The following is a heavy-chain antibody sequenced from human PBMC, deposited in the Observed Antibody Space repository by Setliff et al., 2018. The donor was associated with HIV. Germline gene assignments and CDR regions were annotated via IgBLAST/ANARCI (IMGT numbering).Heavy chain of an antibody. D-gene: IGHD6-6*01. Sequence: PGGSLRLSCAASGFTFSSYEMNWVRQAPGKGLEWVSYISSSGSTIYYADSVKGRFTISRDNAKNSLYLQMNSLRAEDTAVYYCARGAARPRYYYGMDVWGQGTTVTVSS. CDR1: GFTFSSYE. CDR3: ARGAARPRYYYGMDV. CDR2: ISSSGSTI. V-gene: IGHV3-48*03. J-gene: IGHJ6*02.